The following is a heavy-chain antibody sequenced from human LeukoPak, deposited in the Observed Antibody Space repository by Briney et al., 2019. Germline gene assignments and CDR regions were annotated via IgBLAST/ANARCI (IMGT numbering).Heavy chain of an antibody. CDR2: IIPIFGTA. CDR1: GGTFSSYA. J-gene: IGHJ4*02. V-gene: IGHV1-69*13. CDR3: ARDLGSAAGTDY. Sequence: ASVKVSCKASGGTFSSYAISWVRQAHGQGLEWVGGIIPIFGTANYAQKFQGRVTITADESTSTAYMELSSLRSEDTAVYYCARDLGSAAGTDYWGQGTLVTVSS. D-gene: IGHD6-13*01.